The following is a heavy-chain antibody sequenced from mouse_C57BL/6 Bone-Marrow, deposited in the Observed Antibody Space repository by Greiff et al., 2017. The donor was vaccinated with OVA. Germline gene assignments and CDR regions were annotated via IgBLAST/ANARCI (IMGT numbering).Heavy chain of an antibody. D-gene: IGHD2-5*01. CDR3: TRDDYSNYHDAMDY. Sequence: EVKLMESGEGLVKPGGSLKLSCAASGFTFSSYAMSWVRQTPEKRLEWVAYISSGGDYIYYADTVKGRFTISRDNARNTLYLQMSSLKSEDTAMYYCTRDDYSNYHDAMDYWGQGTSVTVSS. CDR1: GFTFSSYA. CDR2: ISSGGDYI. J-gene: IGHJ4*01. V-gene: IGHV5-9-1*02.